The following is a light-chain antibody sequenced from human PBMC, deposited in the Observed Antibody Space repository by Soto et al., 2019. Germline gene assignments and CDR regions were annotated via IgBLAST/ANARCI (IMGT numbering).Light chain of an antibody. CDR3: NSYTLSRTVI. J-gene: IGLJ2*01. V-gene: IGLV2-14*01. CDR2: EVT. Sequence: QSALTQPASVSGSPGQSITISCSGTSSDVGAHDFVSWYQHHPDKAPKVIIFEVTKRPSGVSNRFSGSKTRNTASLTISGLQAEDEADYYCNSYTLSRTVIFGGGTKVTVL. CDR1: SSDVGAHDF.